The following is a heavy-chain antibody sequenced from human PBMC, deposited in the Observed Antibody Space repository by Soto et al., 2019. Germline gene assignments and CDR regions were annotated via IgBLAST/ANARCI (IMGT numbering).Heavy chain of an antibody. CDR3: ASLRSGWYRGGWFDP. J-gene: IGHJ5*02. Sequence: ASVKVSCKASGHTFTSYGISWVRQAPGQGLEWMGWISAYNGNTNYAQKLQGRVTMTTDTSTSTAYMELRSLRSDDTAVYYCASLRSGWYRGGWFDPWGQGTLVTVSS. D-gene: IGHD6-19*01. V-gene: IGHV1-18*01. CDR2: ISAYNGNT. CDR1: GHTFTSYG.